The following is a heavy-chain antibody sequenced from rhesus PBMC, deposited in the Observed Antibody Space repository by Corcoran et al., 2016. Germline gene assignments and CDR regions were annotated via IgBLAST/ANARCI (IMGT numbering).Heavy chain of an antibody. D-gene: IGHD7-45*01. Sequence: EVQLVESGGGLVQPGGSLRLSCAASGFTFSDYYMSWGRQAPGKGPEWEGFIRNKVNGGTAEYAASVKGRFTISRDDSKSIASLQMNSLTTEDTAVYYCARDPLTGGIDYWGQGVLVTVSS. CDR3: ARDPLTGGIDY. CDR2: IRNKVNGGTA. J-gene: IGHJ4*01. V-gene: IGHV3S22*01. CDR1: GFTFSDYY.